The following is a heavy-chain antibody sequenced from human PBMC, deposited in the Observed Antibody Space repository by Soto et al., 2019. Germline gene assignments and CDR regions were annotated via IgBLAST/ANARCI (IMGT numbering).Heavy chain of an antibody. CDR1: GGSVSSGSYY. J-gene: IGHJ4*02. D-gene: IGHD3-10*01. V-gene: IGHV4-61*01. Sequence: QVQLQESGPGLVKPSETLSLTCTVSGGSVSSGSYYWSWIRQPPGKGLEWIGYIYYSGSTNYNPSLKSRVPISVDTSKNQFSLKLSSVTAADTAVYYCASRRVGYYGSGSYSPDYWGQGTLVTVSS. CDR3: ASRRVGYYGSGSYSPDY. CDR2: IYYSGST.